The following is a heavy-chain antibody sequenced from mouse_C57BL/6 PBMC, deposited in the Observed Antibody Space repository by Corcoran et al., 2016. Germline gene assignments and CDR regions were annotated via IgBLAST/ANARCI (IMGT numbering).Heavy chain of an antibody. CDR1: GYPFTDYN. CDR3: AREQLRLRFAY. Sequence: EVQLQQSGPELVKPGASVKIPCKASGYPFTDYNMDWVKQSHGKSLEWIGDINPNNGGTIYNQKFKGKATLTVDKSSSTAYMELRSLTSEDTAVYYCAREQLRLRFAYWGQGTLVTVSA. D-gene: IGHD3-2*02. V-gene: IGHV1-18*01. J-gene: IGHJ3*01. CDR2: INPNNGGT.